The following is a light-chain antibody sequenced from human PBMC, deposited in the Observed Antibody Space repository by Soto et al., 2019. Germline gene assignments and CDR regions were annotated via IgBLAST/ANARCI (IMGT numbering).Light chain of an antibody. J-gene: IGKJ5*01. Sequence: EIVLTQSPATLPLSPGERATLSCMASQSVNTFLACYQHKPGQAPMLLISNASNMATGIPDRFSGSWSGTDVSPPTSSIVQEEVAVSYCHQRRYWTPITFGQGTRLEIK. CDR1: QSVNTF. CDR2: NAS. CDR3: HQRRYWTPIT. V-gene: IGKV3-11*01.